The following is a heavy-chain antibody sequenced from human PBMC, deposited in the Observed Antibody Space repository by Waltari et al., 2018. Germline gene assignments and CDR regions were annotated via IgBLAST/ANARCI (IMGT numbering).Heavy chain of an antibody. Sequence: QVQLQQWGAGLLKPSETLSLTCAVYGGSFSGYYWSWIRQPPGKGLEWIGEINHSGSTNYNPSLKSRVTISVDTSKNQFSLKLSSGTAADTAVYYCARVRYYDILTGYWNYYYGMDVWGQGTTVTVSS. D-gene: IGHD3-9*01. CDR1: GGSFSGYY. CDR3: ARVRYYDILTGYWNYYYGMDV. CDR2: INHSGST. V-gene: IGHV4-34*01. J-gene: IGHJ6*02.